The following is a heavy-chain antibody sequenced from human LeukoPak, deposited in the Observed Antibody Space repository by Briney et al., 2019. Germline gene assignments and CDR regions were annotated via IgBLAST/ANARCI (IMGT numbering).Heavy chain of an antibody. V-gene: IGHV1-69*04. CDR2: IIPILGIA. Sequence: SVKVSCKASGGTFSSYAISWVRQAPGQGLEWMGRIIPILGIANYAQKFQGRVTITADKSTSTAYMELSSLRSEDTAVYYCARTTRGYSYGHGAFDIWGQGTMVTVSS. J-gene: IGHJ3*02. CDR1: GGTFSSYA. CDR3: ARTTRGYSYGHGAFDI. D-gene: IGHD5-18*01.